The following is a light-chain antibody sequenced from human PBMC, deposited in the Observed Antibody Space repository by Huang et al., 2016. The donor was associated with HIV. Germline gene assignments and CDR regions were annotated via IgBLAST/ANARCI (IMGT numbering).Light chain of an antibody. Sequence: IQLTQSPSSLSASVGDRVTITCRASQGISSDLAWYQQKPGKAPKLLLYAASTLQSGGPSRFSGSGSGTDFTLTISSLQHEDFAAYYCQQLNSYPRTFGQGTKVEIK. CDR1: QGISSD. J-gene: IGKJ1*01. V-gene: IGKV1-9*01. CDR3: QQLNSYPRT. CDR2: AAS.